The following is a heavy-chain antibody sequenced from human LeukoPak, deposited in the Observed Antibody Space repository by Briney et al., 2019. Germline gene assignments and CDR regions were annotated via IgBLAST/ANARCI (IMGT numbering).Heavy chain of an antibody. V-gene: IGHV4-59*01. CDR1: GGSISGYY. Sequence: SETLSLTCTVSGGSISGYYWSWIRQPPGKGLEWIGFISHKGTTRYNPSLKSRITISVDTSKNQLSLKLSSVTAADTAVYYCAREFVGGRVYFDNWGQGTLVTVSS. J-gene: IGHJ4*02. CDR2: ISHKGTT. CDR3: AREFVGGRVYFDN. D-gene: IGHD1-26*01.